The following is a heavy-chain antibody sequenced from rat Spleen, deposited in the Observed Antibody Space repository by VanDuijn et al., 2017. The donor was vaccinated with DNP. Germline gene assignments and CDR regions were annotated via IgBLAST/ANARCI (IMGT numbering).Heavy chain of an antibody. CDR2: ISGSGDNT. Sequence: EVQLVESGGGLVQPGRSMKLSCVASGFTFTTFPMAWVRQAPTKGLEWVATISGSGDNTYYRDSVKGRFTISKDYTKSSLYLQMDSLRSEDTATYYCTTGLYWGQGVMVTVSS. J-gene: IGHJ2*01. CDR1: GFTFTTFP. V-gene: IGHV5-46*01. CDR3: TTGLY.